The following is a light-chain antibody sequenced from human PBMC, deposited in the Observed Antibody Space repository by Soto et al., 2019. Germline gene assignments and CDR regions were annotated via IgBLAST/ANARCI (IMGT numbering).Light chain of an antibody. CDR2: DAS. Sequence: EIVLTQSPATLSLSPGERATLSCRASQSVSSYLAWYQQKPGQAPRLLIYDASSRATGIPARFSGSGSGTDFTLTISSLDPEDFAVYYWQQRSTPLTFGGGTKVEIK. CDR3: QQRSTPLT. J-gene: IGKJ4*01. V-gene: IGKV3-11*01. CDR1: QSVSSY.